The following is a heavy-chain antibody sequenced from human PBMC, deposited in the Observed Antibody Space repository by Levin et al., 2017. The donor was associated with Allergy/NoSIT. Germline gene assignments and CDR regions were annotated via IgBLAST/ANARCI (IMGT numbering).Heavy chain of an antibody. CDR1: GFTFITYA. D-gene: IGHD3-10*01. Sequence: GGSLRLSCAASGFTFITYAMHWVRQAPGKGLEWVAVISYDGSDKYYADSVKGRFTISRDNSKNTLYLQMNSLRAEDTAVYYCARDHAVRGVIGYWGQGTLVTVSS. CDR3: ARDHAVRGVIGY. J-gene: IGHJ4*02. CDR2: ISYDGSDK. V-gene: IGHV3-30-3*01.